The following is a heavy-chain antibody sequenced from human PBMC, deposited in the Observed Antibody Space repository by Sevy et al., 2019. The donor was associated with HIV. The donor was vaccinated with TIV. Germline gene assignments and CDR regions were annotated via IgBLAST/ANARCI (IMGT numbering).Heavy chain of an antibody. D-gene: IGHD2-21*02. V-gene: IGHV4-38-2*01. Sequence: SDTMSLTCAVFNFSLSSGYYWGWIRQPPGKGLEWIGNGYHGGSTYYNPSLKSRVTISLDTSKNHFSLRLSSVTAADTAVYYCARASAGDRLDYYGMDVWGQGTTVTVSS. CDR2: GYHGGST. CDR3: ARASAGDRLDYYGMDV. CDR1: NFSLSSGYY. J-gene: IGHJ6*02.